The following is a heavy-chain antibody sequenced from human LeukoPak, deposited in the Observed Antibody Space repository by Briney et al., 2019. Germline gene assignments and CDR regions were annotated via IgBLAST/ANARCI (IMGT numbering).Heavy chain of an antibody. CDR2: ISNHGNNA. CDR1: GCTFTNYG. V-gene: IGHV3-30*18. D-gene: IGHD5-24*01. CDR3: AKDGRGHRDGYNYGEHFQH. Sequence: GGSRRRSCAVSGCTFTNYGMHCVRQAQGKGLGWVAAISNHGNNAYYADSVKGRFTISRDNAKNTLYLQMNSLRAEDTAVYYCAKDGRGHRDGYNYGEHFQHWGQGTLVTVSS. J-gene: IGHJ1*01.